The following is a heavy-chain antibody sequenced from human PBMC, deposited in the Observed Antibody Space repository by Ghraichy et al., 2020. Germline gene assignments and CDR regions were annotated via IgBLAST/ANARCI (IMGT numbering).Heavy chain of an antibody. CDR2: ISAYNGNT. CDR1: GYTFTSYG. J-gene: IGHJ3*02. Sequence: ASVKVSCKASGYTFTSYGISWVRQAPGQGLEWMGWISAYNGNTNYAQKLQGRVTMTTDTSTSTAYMELRSLRSDDTAVYYCARDLDPRVTSYDAFDIWGQGTMVTVSS. CDR3: ARDLDPRVTSYDAFDI. D-gene: IGHD4-11*01. V-gene: IGHV1-18*01.